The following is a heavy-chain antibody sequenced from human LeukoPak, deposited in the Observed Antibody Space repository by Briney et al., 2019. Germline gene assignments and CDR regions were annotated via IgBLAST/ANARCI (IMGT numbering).Heavy chain of an antibody. J-gene: IGHJ4*02. CDR2: IKEDGSEK. D-gene: IGHD6-19*01. CDR3: AKDGSSSGWFFDY. V-gene: IGHV3-7*05. Sequence: GGSLRLSCAASGFTFSEYWMTWVRQAPGKGLEWVASIKEDGSEKYYVDSVKGRCTISRDNAKNSLYLQMNSLRAEDTAVYYCAKDGSSSGWFFDYWGQGTLVTVSS. CDR1: GFTFSEYW.